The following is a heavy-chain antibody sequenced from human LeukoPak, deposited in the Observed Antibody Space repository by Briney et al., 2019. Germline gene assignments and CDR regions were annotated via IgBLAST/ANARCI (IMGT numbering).Heavy chain of an antibody. J-gene: IGHJ2*01. CDR2: IVVGSGNT. V-gene: IGHV1-58*02. CDR3: AADYYYGPGYFDL. Sequence: SVKVSCKASGFTFTSSAMQWVRQARGQRLEWIGWIVVGSGNTNYAQKFQERVTITRDMSTSTAYMELSSLRSEDTAVYYCAADYYYGPGYFDLWGRGTLVTVSS. CDR1: GFTFTSSA. D-gene: IGHD3-10*01.